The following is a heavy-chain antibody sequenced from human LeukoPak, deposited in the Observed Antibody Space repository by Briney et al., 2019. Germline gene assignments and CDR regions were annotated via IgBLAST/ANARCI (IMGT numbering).Heavy chain of an antibody. J-gene: IGHJ6*03. Sequence: ASVKVSCKASGYTFTSYGISWVRQAPGQGLEWMGWISAYNGNTNYAQKFQGRVTITADESTSTAYMELSSLRSEDTAVYYCARTRARATYYYYMDVWGKGTTVTISS. D-gene: IGHD1-26*01. CDR3: ARTRARATYYYYMDV. V-gene: IGHV1-18*01. CDR1: GYTFTSYG. CDR2: ISAYNGNT.